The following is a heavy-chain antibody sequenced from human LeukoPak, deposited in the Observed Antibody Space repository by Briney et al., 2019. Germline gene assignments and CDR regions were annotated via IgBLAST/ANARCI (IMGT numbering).Heavy chain of an antibody. CDR3: ARDNRPGYYYDSSGYPA. CDR1: GGTFSSYA. CDR2: IIPIFGTA. J-gene: IGHJ5*02. V-gene: IGHV1-69*13. D-gene: IGHD3-22*01. Sequence: SVKVSCKASGGTFSSYAISWVRQAPGQGLEWMGGIIPIFGTANYAQKFQGRVTITADESTSTAYMELSSLRSEDTAVYYCARDNRPGYYYDSSGYPAWGQGTLVTVSS.